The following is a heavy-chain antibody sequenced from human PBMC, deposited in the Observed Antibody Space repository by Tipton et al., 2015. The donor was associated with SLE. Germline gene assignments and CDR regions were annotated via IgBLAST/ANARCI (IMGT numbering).Heavy chain of an antibody. CDR3: AREDLGQWQAFDI. D-gene: IGHD6-19*01. CDR2: INHSGST. CDR1: GGSFSGYC. V-gene: IGHV4-34*01. J-gene: IGHJ3*02. Sequence: LRLSCAVYGGSFSGYCWSWIRQPPGKGLEWIGEINHSGSTNYNPSLKSRVTISVDTSKNQFSLKLTSVTAADTAVYYCAREDLGQWQAFDIWGQGTMVTVSS.